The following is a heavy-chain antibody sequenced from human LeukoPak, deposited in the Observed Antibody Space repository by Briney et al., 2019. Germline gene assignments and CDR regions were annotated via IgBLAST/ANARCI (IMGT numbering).Heavy chain of an antibody. CDR3: ARSWDNWIVVGIDA. V-gene: IGHV4-4*02. CDR2: ISHSGST. J-gene: IGHJ5*02. Sequence: SGTLSLTCAVSGDSISSTNWWNWVRQPPGKGLEWIGDISHSGSTNYNPSLKSRVTISLDRSKNQFSLKLTSVTAADTAVYYCARSWDNWIVVGIDAWGQGTLVTVSS. CDR1: GDSISSTNW. D-gene: IGHD2-15*01.